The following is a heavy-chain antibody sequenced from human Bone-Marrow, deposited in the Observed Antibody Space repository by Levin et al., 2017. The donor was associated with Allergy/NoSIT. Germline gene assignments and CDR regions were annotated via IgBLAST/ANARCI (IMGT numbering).Heavy chain of an antibody. V-gene: IGHV4-39*07. CDR3: ARDVGDCIGSRCYPYWYFDL. CDR1: GGSVNSSNFF. J-gene: IGHJ2*01. D-gene: IGHD2-21*01. CDR2: IDYSGTT. Sequence: ASETLSLTCSVSGGSVNSSNFFWGWIRQSPGKGLEWIGTIDYSGTTYFNPTLANRLTMSLDTSKNEFSLRLSSVTAADTAVHFCARDVGDCIGSRCYPYWYFDLWGRGTLVHVAS.